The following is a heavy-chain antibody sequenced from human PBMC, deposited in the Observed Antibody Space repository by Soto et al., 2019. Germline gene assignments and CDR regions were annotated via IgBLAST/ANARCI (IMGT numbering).Heavy chain of an antibody. D-gene: IGHD5-12*01. Sequence: SETLSLTCAVYGGSFSGYYWSWIRQPPGKGLEWIGEINHSGSTNYNPSLKSRVTISVDTSKNQFSLKLSSVTAADTAVYYCARGFSGYPPSPWGQGTLVTVSS. CDR1: GGSFSGYY. CDR3: ARGFSGYPPSP. CDR2: INHSGST. V-gene: IGHV4-34*01. J-gene: IGHJ5*02.